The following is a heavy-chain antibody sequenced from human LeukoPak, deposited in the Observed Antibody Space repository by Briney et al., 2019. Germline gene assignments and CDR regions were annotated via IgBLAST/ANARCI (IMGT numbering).Heavy chain of an antibody. D-gene: IGHD3-3*01. V-gene: IGHV3-33*01. Sequence: PGGSLRLSCAASGFTFSSYGMHWVRQAPGKGLEWVAVIWYDGSNKYYADSVKGRFTISRDNAKSSLWLQMNSLKAEDTAVYYCARETPESDFWSHYEHRPFDYWGQGTLVTVSS. CDR1: GFTFSSYG. J-gene: IGHJ4*02. CDR2: IWYDGSNK. CDR3: ARETPESDFWSHYEHRPFDY.